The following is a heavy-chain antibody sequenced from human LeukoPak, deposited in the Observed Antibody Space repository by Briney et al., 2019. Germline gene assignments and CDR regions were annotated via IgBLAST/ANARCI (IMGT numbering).Heavy chain of an antibody. J-gene: IGHJ6*03. CDR3: ARESRHDSSGYFPYYYYYYMDV. V-gene: IGHV1-69*05. CDR2: IIPIFGTA. CDR1: GGTFSSYA. Sequence: SVKVSCKASGGTFSSYAISWVRQAPGQGLEWMGGIIPIFGTANYAQKFQGGVTITTDESMSTAYMELSSLRSEDTAVYYCARESRHDSSGYFPYYYYYYMDVWGKGTTVTVSS. D-gene: IGHD3-22*01.